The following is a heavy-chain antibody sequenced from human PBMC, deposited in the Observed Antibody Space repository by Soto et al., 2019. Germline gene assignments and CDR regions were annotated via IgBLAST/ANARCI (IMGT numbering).Heavy chain of an antibody. CDR2: IGSRGESYAT. V-gene: IGHV3-73*01. J-gene: IGHJ4*02. CDR1: GFTFGASA. D-gene: IGHD2-2*02. CDR3: ASSFTVPAAIGY. Sequence: PGGSLRLSCAASGFTFGASALQWVRQASGKGLEWLGRIGSRGESYATTYDVSVKGRFTISRDDSKKTAYLQMNSLESEDTAVYYCASSFTVPAAIGYWGQGTLVTVSS.